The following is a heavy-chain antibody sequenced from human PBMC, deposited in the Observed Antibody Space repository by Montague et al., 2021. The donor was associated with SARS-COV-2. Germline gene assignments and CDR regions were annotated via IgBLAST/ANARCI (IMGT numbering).Heavy chain of an antibody. D-gene: IGHD3-16*01. V-gene: IGHV4-59*01. Sequence: SETLSLTCTVSGGSISSYYWGWIRQPPGRRLEWIGYIYYSGSTNYNPSLKSRVTISLDTSKNQFSLKLSSVTAADTAVYYCARVYYEYIWGSYVSSCFDYWGQGTLVTVSS. CDR1: GGSISSYY. CDR3: ARVYYEYIWGSYVSSCFDY. J-gene: IGHJ4*02. CDR2: IYYSGST.